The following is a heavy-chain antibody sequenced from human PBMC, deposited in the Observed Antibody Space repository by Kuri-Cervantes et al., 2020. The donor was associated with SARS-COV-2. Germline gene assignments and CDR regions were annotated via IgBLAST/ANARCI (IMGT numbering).Heavy chain of an antibody. Sequence: GGSLRLSCAASGFTFSSYSMNWVRQAPGKGLEWVSSISSSSSYIYYAYSVKGRFNISRDNAKNSLHLQMNSLRAEDTAVYYCARYGPRGFYYDSSGYSDWFDPWGQGTLVTVSS. CDR3: ARYGPRGFYYDSSGYSDWFDP. V-gene: IGHV3-21*01. J-gene: IGHJ5*02. CDR2: ISSSSSYI. CDR1: GFTFSSYS. D-gene: IGHD3-22*01.